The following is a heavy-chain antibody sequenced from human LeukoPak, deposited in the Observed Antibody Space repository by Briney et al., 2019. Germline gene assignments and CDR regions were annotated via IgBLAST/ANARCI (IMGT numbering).Heavy chain of an antibody. CDR1: GFTFSSYG. J-gene: IGHJ5*02. Sequence: GGSLRLSCAASGFTFSSYGMSWVRQAPGKGLEWVSAISGSGGSTYYADSVKGRFTISRDNSKNTLYLQMNSLRAEDTAVYYCAREPGSGWINNNWFDPWGQGTLVTVSS. CDR3: AREPGSGWINNNWFDP. V-gene: IGHV3-23*01. D-gene: IGHD6-19*01. CDR2: ISGSGGST.